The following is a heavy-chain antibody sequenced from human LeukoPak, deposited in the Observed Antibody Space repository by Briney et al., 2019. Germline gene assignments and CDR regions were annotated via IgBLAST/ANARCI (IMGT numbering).Heavy chain of an antibody. CDR1: GFTFSSYA. V-gene: IGHV3-23*01. CDR2: ISGSGGST. Sequence: PGGSLRLSCAASGFTFSSYAMSWVRQAPGKGLEXXSAISGSGGSTYYADSVKGRFTISRDNTKNTLYLQMNSLRAEDTAVYYCAKAGIAAAGSFDYWGQGTLVTVSS. D-gene: IGHD6-13*01. J-gene: IGHJ4*02. CDR3: AKAGIAAAGSFDY.